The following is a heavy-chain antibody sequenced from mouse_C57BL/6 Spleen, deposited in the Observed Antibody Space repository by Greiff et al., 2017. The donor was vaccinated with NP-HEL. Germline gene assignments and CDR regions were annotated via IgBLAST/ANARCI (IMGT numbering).Heavy chain of an antibody. CDR2: INPYNGGT. V-gene: IGHV1-19*01. J-gene: IGHJ2*01. Sequence: EVQLQQSGPVLVKPGASVKMSCKASGYTFTDYYMNWVKQSHGKSLEWIGVINPYNGGTSYNQKFKGKATLTVDKSSSTAYMELNSLTSEDSAVYYCALITTVEGFDYWGQGTTLTVSS. D-gene: IGHD1-1*01. CDR3: ALITTVEGFDY. CDR1: GYTFTDYY.